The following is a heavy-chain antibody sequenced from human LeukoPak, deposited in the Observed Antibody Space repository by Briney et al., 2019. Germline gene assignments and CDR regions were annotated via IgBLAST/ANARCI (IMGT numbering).Heavy chain of an antibody. CDR1: GDSVSSNSAT. V-gene: IGHV6-1*01. J-gene: IGHJ2*01. CDR3: ARGLYRYFDL. Sequence: SQTLSITCAISGDSVSSNSATWNWSRQSPSRGLEWLGRTYYRSKWDNDYAVSVKSRITINPDTSKNQFSLQLNSVTPEDTAVYYCARGLYRYFDLCGRGTLVTVSS. CDR2: TYYRSKWDN.